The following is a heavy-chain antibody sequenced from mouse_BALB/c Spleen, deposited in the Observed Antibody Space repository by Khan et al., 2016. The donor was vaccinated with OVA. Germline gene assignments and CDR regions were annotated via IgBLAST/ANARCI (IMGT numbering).Heavy chain of an antibody. J-gene: IGHJ3*01. Sequence: QVQLKESGAELARPGASVKMSCKASAYTFTSYTIHWVKQRPGQGLEWIGYINPTNIYTNYNQKFRDKATLTADKSSRTAYMQLSSLTSEDSAVYYCSRVGHYHGNYGAWFAYWGQGTLVTVSA. D-gene: IGHD2-1*01. CDR2: INPTNIYT. CDR1: AYTFTSYT. V-gene: IGHV1-4*01. CDR3: SRVGHYHGNYGAWFAY.